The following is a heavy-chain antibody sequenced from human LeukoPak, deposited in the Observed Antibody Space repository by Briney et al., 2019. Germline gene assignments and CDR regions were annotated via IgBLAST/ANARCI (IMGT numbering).Heavy chain of an antibody. J-gene: IGHJ5*02. CDR1: GGSINRDY. V-gene: IGHV4-59*01. CDR2: IHYNGIT. CDR3: ARDKGTNWFDP. Sequence: SETLSLTRTVSGGSINRDYWTWIRQPPGKGLEWIGYIHYNGITNYNPSLKSRVSISQDTSKNQFSLKVTSLTAADTGVYYCARDKGTNWFDPWGQGTLVTVSS. D-gene: IGHD1-7*01.